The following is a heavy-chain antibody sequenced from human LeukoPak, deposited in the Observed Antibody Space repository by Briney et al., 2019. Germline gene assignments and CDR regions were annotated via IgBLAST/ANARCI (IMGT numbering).Heavy chain of an antibody. V-gene: IGHV3-9*01. D-gene: IGHD6-19*01. CDR1: GFTFDDYA. J-gene: IGHJ4*02. Sequence: GRSLRLSCAASGFTFDDYAMHWVRQPPGKGLEWVSGISWNSGSIDYADSVKGRFTISRDNAKNSLYLQMNSLRVEDTAFYYCAKDNRRHYTSGPNPDSLHWGQGALVTVSS. CDR3: AKDNRRHYTSGPNPDSLH. CDR2: ISWNSGSI.